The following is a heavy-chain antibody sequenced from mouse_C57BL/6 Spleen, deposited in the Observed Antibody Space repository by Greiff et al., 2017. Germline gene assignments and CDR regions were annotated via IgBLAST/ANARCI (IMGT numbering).Heavy chain of an antibody. CDR2: INPGSGGT. V-gene: IGHV1-54*01. D-gene: IGHD1-1*01. CDR1: GYAFTNYL. J-gene: IGHJ3*01. CDR3: ARDYGSSYVNLFAY. Sequence: QVQLQQSGAELVRPGTSVTVSCKASGYAFTNYLIEWVKQRPGQGLEWIGVINPGSGGTNYNEKFKGKATLTADKSSSTAYMQLSSLTSEDSAVYFCARDYGSSYVNLFAYWGQGTLVTVSA.